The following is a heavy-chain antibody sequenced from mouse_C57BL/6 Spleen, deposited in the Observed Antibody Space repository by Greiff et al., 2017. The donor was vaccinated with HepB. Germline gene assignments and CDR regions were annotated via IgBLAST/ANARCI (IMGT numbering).Heavy chain of an antibody. D-gene: IGHD1-1*01. Sequence: DVHLVESGGDLVKPGGSLKLSCAASGFTFSSYGMSWVRQTPDKRLEWVATISSGGSYTYYPDSVKGRFTISRDNAKNTLYLQMSSLKSEDTAMYYCARHDGSSHWYFDVWGTGTTVTVSS. V-gene: IGHV5-6*01. CDR1: GFTFSSYG. J-gene: IGHJ1*03. CDR3: ARHDGSSHWYFDV. CDR2: ISSGGSYT.